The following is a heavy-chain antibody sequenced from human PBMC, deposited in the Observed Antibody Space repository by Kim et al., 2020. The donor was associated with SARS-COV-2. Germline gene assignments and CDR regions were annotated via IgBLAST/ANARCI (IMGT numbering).Heavy chain of an antibody. CDR1: GFTFSSYE. CDR2: ISSSGSTI. J-gene: IGHJ5*02. CDR3: ARDFGYYDSSA. Sequence: GGSLRLSCAAPGFTFSSYEMNWVRQAPGKGLEWVSYISSSGSTIYYADSVKGRFTISRDNAKNSLYLQMNSLRAEDTAVYYCARDFGYYDSSAWGQGTLVTVSS. V-gene: IGHV3-48*03. D-gene: IGHD3-22*01.